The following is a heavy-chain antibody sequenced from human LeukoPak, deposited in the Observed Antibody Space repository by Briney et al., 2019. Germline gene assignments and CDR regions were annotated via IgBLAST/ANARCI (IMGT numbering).Heavy chain of an antibody. CDR2: IYYSGST. CDR3: AAVVPAAMTSGDY. V-gene: IGHV4-39*07. D-gene: IGHD2-2*01. Sequence: PSETLSLTCTVSGGSISSSSYYWGWIRQPPGKGLEWIGSIYYSGSTYYNPSLKSRVTISVDTSKNQFSLRLSSVTAADTAVYYCAAVVPAAMTSGDYWGQGTLVTVSS. J-gene: IGHJ4*02. CDR1: GGSISSSSYY.